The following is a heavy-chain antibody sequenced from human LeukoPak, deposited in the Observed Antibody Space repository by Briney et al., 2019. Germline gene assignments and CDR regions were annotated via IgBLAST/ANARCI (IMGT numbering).Heavy chain of an antibody. J-gene: IGHJ4*02. CDR1: GGSFSGYY. CDR2: INHSGST. Sequence: SETLSLTCAVYGGSFSGYYWSWIRQPPGKGLEWIGEINHSGSTNYNPSLKSRVTISVDTSRNQFSLKLSSVTAADTAVYYCARREGIVVVPAATFDYWGQGTLVTVSS. D-gene: IGHD2-2*01. CDR3: ARREGIVVVPAATFDY. V-gene: IGHV4-34*01.